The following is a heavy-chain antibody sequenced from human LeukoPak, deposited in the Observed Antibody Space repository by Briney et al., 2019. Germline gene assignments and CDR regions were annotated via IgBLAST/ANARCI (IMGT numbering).Heavy chain of an antibody. V-gene: IGHV4-59*01. J-gene: IGHJ4*02. CDR2: IYYSGST. D-gene: IGHD3-9*01. CDR1: GGSISSYY. Sequence: SETLSLTCTVSGGSISSYYWSWIRQPPGKGLEWIGYIYYSGSTNYNPSLKSRVTISVGTSKNQFSLKLSSVTAADTAVYYCARGRRYFDWSYWGQGTLVTVSS. CDR3: ARGRRYFDWSY.